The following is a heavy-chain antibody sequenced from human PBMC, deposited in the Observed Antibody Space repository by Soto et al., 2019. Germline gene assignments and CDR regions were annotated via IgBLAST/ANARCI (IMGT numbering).Heavy chain of an antibody. CDR1: GFTFSSYS. Sequence: EVQLVESGGGLVQPGGSLRLSCAASGFTFSSYSMNWVRQAPGKGLEWVSYISSSSSTIYYADSVKGRFTISRDNAKKSLYRQMNILRAEDTAVYYCARDVPAAAIHYLPQYFDYWGQGTLVTVSS. CDR3: ARDVPAAAIHYLPQYFDY. CDR2: ISSSSSTI. D-gene: IGHD2-2*01. J-gene: IGHJ4*02. V-gene: IGHV3-48*01.